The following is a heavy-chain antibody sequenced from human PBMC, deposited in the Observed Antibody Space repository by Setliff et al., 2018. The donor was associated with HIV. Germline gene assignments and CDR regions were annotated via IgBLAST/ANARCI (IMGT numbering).Heavy chain of an antibody. CDR3: ATSYGSGVAPFDN. J-gene: IGHJ5*02. V-gene: IGHV1-69*02. Sequence: SVKVSCKASGDTFSTHTIHWLRQAPGQGPEWMGRTIPIFSMSNAALNFQGRLMITADKSSNTAYMSLTKLTFEDTAMYYCATSYGSGVAPFDNWGQGTLVTV. CDR1: GDTFSTHT. CDR2: TIPIFSMS. D-gene: IGHD3-10*01.